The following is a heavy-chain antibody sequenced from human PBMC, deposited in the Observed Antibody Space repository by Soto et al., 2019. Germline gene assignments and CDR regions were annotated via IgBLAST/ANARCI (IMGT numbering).Heavy chain of an antibody. J-gene: IGHJ4*02. Sequence: PGGSLRLSCVASGFTFSDHYMDWVRQAPGQGLEWIGRSRNKANSYTTEYAASVKGRFTVSRDDSKNSLYLQMNSLKIEDTAVYYCVGTPTRGSGTYHFHYWGQGTLVTVSS. CDR3: VGTPTRGSGTYHFHY. V-gene: IGHV3-72*01. D-gene: IGHD3-10*01. CDR1: GFTFSDHY. CDR2: SRNKANSYTT.